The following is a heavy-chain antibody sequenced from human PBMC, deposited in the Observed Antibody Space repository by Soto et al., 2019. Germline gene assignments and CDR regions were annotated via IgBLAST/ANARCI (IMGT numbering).Heavy chain of an antibody. Sequence: QVQLVESGGGVVQPGRSLRLSCAASGFTFSSYAMHWVRQAPGKGLEWVAVISYDGSNKYYADSVKGRFTISRDNSKNTLDLQMNSRRAEDTAVYYCARESIVVVTAAPYGMDVWGQGTTVTVSS. D-gene: IGHD2-21*02. CDR2: ISYDGSNK. CDR3: ARESIVVVTAAPYGMDV. CDR1: GFTFSSYA. J-gene: IGHJ6*02. V-gene: IGHV3-30-3*01.